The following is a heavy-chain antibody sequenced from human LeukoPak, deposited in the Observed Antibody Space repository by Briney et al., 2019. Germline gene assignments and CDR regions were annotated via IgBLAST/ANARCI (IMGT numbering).Heavy chain of an antibody. V-gene: IGHV3-21*01. J-gene: IGHJ3*02. CDR2: ISSSSSYI. CDR3: ARDPEPTYDFWSGYYPRAFDI. CDR1: GFTFSSYS. D-gene: IGHD3-3*01. Sequence: GGSLRLSCAASGFTFSSYSMNWVRQAPGKGLEWVSSISSSSSYIYYADSVKGRFTISRDNAKNSLYLQMNSLRAEDTAVYYCARDPEPTYDFWSGYYPRAFDIWGQGTMVTVSS.